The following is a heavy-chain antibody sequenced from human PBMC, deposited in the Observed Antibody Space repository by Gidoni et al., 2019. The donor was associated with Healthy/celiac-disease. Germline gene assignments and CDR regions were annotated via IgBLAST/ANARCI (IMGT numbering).Heavy chain of an antibody. CDR3: ARGAAAGDFDY. V-gene: IGHV4-31*03. Sequence: QVQLQESGPGLVKPSQTLSLTRTFSGGSISSGGSYWSWIRQHPGKGLEWIGYIHYSGSTYYKPSLKSRVTISVDTSKNQFSLKLSSVTDADTAVYYCARGAAAGDFDYWGQGTLVTVSS. CDR1: GGSISSGGSY. J-gene: IGHJ4*02. CDR2: IHYSGST. D-gene: IGHD6-13*01.